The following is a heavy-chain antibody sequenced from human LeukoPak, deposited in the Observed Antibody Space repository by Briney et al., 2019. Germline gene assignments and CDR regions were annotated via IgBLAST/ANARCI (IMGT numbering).Heavy chain of an antibody. D-gene: IGHD1-26*01. CDR3: ARGALGATKPRTSAPDY. CDR1: GFTFSSYW. V-gene: IGHV3-7*01. Sequence: PGGSLRLSCAASGFTFSSYWMSWVRQAPGKGLEWVANIKQDGSEKYYVDSVKGRFTISRDNAKNSLYLQMNSLRAEDTAVYYCARGALGATKPRTSAPDYWGQGTLVTVSS. CDR2: IKQDGSEK. J-gene: IGHJ4*02.